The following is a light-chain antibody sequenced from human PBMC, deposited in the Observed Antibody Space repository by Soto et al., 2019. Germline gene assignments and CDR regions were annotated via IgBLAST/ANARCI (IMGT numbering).Light chain of an antibody. V-gene: IGLV2-8*01. CDR3: SSYAGSDNFRV. Sequence: QSVLTQPPSASGSPGQSVTISCTGTSSDVGGYNYVSWYQQHPGKAPKLMIYEVSERPSGVPDRFSGSKSGNTASLTVSGLQADDEADYYCSSYAGSDNFRVFGTGTKLTVL. CDR2: EVS. CDR1: SSDVGGYNY. J-gene: IGLJ1*01.